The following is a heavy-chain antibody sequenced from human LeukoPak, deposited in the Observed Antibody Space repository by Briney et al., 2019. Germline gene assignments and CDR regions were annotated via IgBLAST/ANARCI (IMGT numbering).Heavy chain of an antibody. CDR1: GGTFSSYA. CDR3: ARDYSSSWYFDL. V-gene: IGHV1-69*06. D-gene: IGHD6-13*01. Sequence: ASVKVSCKASGGTFSSYAISWVRQAPGQGLEWMGGIIPIFGTANYAQKFQGRVTITADKSTSTAYMELSSLRSEDTAVYYCARDYSSSWYFDLWGQGTLVTVSS. CDR2: IIPIFGTA. J-gene: IGHJ4*02.